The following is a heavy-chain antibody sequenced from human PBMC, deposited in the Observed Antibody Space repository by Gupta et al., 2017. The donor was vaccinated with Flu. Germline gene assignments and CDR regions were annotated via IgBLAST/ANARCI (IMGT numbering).Heavy chain of an antibody. D-gene: IGHD2-21*02. CDR3: AREFPCGGDCYVLDS. CDR2: ILPIIGAT. Sequence: QVQLVQSGAEVKEPGSSVKVSCKASGGTFSSESITWVRQAPGQGLEWMGGILPIIGATNYAQKFQDRVTITADESTRTAYMELSSLRSDDTAVYYCAREFPCGGDCYVLDSWGQGTLVSVYS. CDR1: GGTFSSES. V-gene: IGHV1-69*01. J-gene: IGHJ4*02.